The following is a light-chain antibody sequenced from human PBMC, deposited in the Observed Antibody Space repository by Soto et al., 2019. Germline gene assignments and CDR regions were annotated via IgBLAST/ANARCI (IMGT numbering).Light chain of an antibody. CDR1: QGLSNW. Sequence: DIQMTQSPSSVSASVGDRVTITCRASQGLSNWLAWYQQKPRKAPQLLIYAASSLQSGVPSRFSGSGSGTDFTLTVSSPQPEDVVPYYGQQANSFCITFGQGTRVEVK. CDR3: QQANSFCIT. J-gene: IGKJ5*01. V-gene: IGKV1-12*01. CDR2: AAS.